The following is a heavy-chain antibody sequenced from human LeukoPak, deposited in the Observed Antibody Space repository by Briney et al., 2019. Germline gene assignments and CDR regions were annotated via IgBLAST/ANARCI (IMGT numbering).Heavy chain of an antibody. CDR1: GGSISSYY. D-gene: IGHD3-3*01. CDR3: AKNGQSGFSFDP. V-gene: IGHV4-59*01. J-gene: IGHJ5*02. Sequence: SETLSLTCTVSGGSISSYYWSWIRQPPGKGLEWIGYIYYNGSTNYNPSLKSRVTISVDTSKNQFSLKLSSVTAADTAVYYCAKNGQSGFSFDPWGQGTLVTVSS. CDR2: IYYNGST.